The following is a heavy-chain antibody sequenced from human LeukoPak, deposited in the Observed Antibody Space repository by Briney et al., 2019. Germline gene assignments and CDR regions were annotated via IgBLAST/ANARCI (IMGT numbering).Heavy chain of an antibody. D-gene: IGHD2-2*01. CDR2: ISYDGSNE. CDR1: GFTFSNYG. V-gene: IGHV3-30*03. J-gene: IGHJ4*02. Sequence: PGRSLRLSCAASGFTFSNYGMHWVRQAPGKGLEWVAVISYDGSNEYYADSVKGRFTISRDTSKNTLYLQMGSVRAEDMAVYYCARWGSTSCYDYWGQGTLVTVSS. CDR3: ARWGSTSCYDY.